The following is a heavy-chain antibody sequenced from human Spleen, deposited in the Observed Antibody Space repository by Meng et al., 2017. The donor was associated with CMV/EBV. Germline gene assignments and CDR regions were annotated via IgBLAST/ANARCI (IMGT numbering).Heavy chain of an antibody. D-gene: IGHD3-10*01. Sequence: ASVKVSCKASGYTFSNYDINWVRQANGQGLEWMGWMNPNSGKTGYAQKFQGRVTMTTNTSTRTVYMELSSLRFEDTAVYYCARGSPSRVFFGMDVWGQGTTVTVSS. CDR1: GYTFSNYD. CDR2: MNPNSGKT. V-gene: IGHV1-8*01. J-gene: IGHJ6*02. CDR3: ARGSPSRVFFGMDV.